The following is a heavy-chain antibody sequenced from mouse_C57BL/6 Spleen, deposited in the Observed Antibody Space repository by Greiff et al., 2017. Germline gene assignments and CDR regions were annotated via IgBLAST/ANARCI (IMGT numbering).Heavy chain of an antibody. Sequence: QVQLKESGAELAKPGASVKLSCKASGYTFTSYWMHWVKQRPGRGLEWIGNINPSSGYTKYNEKFKGKATLTADKSSSTAYMQLSSLTYEDSAVYYCATTMRRDYFDYWGQGTTLTVSS. V-gene: IGHV1-7*01. J-gene: IGHJ2*01. CDR2: INPSSGYT. CDR3: ATTMRRDYFDY. D-gene: IGHD2-4*01. CDR1: GYTFTSYW.